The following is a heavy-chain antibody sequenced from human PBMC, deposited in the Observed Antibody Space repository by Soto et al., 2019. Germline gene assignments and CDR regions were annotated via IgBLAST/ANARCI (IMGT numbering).Heavy chain of an antibody. Sequence: TLSLTCTISGGSISSSFWTWIRQPPGKGLEWIGYIYYTGNTDYNPSLKSRVTISADTSKNQFSLRLSSVTAADTAVYYCARVKGELDDYWGQGTLVTVSS. V-gene: IGHV4-59*01. J-gene: IGHJ4*02. CDR3: ARVKGELDDY. CDR2: IYYTGNT. CDR1: GGSISSSF. D-gene: IGHD6-13*01.